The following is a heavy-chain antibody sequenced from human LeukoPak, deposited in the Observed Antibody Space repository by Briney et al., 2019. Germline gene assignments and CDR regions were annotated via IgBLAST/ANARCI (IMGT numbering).Heavy chain of an antibody. CDR2: ISASGGMM. V-gene: IGHV3-11*01. CDR1: GFRFDDYY. D-gene: IGHD4/OR15-4a*01. Sequence: PGGSLRLSCAASGFRFDDYYLSWIRQAPGKGLGWISFISASGGMMDHADSVKGRFTISRDNAKNSVYLEMNNLRAEDTAVYHCARHMVLSPCDYWGPGTLVTVSS. CDR3: ARHMVLSPCDY. J-gene: IGHJ4*02.